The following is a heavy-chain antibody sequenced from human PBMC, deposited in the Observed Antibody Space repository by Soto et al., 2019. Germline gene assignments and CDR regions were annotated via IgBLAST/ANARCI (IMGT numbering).Heavy chain of an antibody. V-gene: IGHV1-3*04. CDR3: ASLDSPPRY. Sequence: GASVKVSCKASGYTLTNYDMHLVRQAPGQRLEWMGRINTGNGYTKYSQKFQDRVTLTRDTSANTAYMELSSLKSEDTAVYYCASLDSPPRYWGQGTLVTVSS. CDR2: INTGNGYT. CDR1: GYTLTNYD. D-gene: IGHD3-3*01. J-gene: IGHJ4*02.